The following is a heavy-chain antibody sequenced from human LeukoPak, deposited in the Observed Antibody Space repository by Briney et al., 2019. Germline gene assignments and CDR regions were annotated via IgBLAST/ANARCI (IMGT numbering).Heavy chain of an antibody. CDR2: INPSGGST. CDR3: ARGYCSGGNCYSIFDY. J-gene: IGHJ4*02. V-gene: IGHV1-46*01. CDR1: GYTFTNYY. Sequence: ASVKVSCKASGYTFTNYYMHWVRQAPGQGLEWMGIINPSGGSTSYAQNFQGRVTMTRDTSTSTVYMELSSLRSEDTAVYYCARGYCSGGNCYSIFDYWGQGTLVTVSS. D-gene: IGHD2-15*01.